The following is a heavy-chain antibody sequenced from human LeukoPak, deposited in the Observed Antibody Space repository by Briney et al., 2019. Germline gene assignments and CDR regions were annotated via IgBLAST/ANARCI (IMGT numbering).Heavy chain of an antibody. D-gene: IGHD3-16*01. J-gene: IGHJ4*02. CDR3: ARDLGEEDYYFDY. Sequence: GASVKVSCKASGYTFTSYAMHWVRQAPGQRLEWMGWINAGNGNTKYSQKFQGRVTITRDTSASTAYMELSSLRSEDTAVYYCARDLGEEDYYFDYWGQGTLVTVSS. CDR2: INAGNGNT. V-gene: IGHV1-3*01. CDR1: GYTFTSYA.